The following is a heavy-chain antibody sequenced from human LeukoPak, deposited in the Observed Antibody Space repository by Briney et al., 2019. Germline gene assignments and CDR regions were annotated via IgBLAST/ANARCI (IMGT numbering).Heavy chain of an antibody. CDR3: ARVRYGLNSFHDYYYYMDV. D-gene: IGHD4-23*01. Sequence: KSSETLSLTCSVSGGSISSSRSYWGWIRQTPGKGLEWVGSIYYNGDTYYNPSFKSRVTISVDTSKNQFSLKLSSVTAADTAVYYCARVRYGLNSFHDYYYYMDVWGKGTTVTISS. J-gene: IGHJ6*03. V-gene: IGHV4-39*07. CDR2: IYYNGDT. CDR1: GGSISSSRSY.